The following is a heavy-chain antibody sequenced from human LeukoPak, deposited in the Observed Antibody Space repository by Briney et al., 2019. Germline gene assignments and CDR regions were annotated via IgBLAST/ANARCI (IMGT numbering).Heavy chain of an antibody. Sequence: ASVKVSCKASGYTFTSYGISWVRQAPGQGLEWMGWISAYNGNTNYAQKLQGRVTMTTDTSTSTAYMELRSLRSDDTAVYYCARSRLVRRGYGDDLVDYWGQGTLVTVSS. V-gene: IGHV1-18*01. J-gene: IGHJ4*02. CDR2: ISAYNGNT. CDR3: ARSRLVRRGYGDDLVDY. D-gene: IGHD4-17*01. CDR1: GYTFTSYG.